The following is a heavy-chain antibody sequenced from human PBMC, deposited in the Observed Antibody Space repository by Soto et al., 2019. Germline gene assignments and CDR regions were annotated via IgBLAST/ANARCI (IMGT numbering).Heavy chain of an antibody. CDR3: TLGIAAAGSRLLDYYYGMDV. CDR1: GFTFSSYA. Sequence: PGGSLRLSCAASGFTFSSYAMSWVRQAPGKGLEWVSAISGSGGSTYYADSVKGRFTISRDNSKNTLYLQMNSLRAEDTAVYYCTLGIAAAGSRLLDYYYGMDVWGQGTTVTVSS. J-gene: IGHJ6*02. V-gene: IGHV3-23*01. D-gene: IGHD6-13*01. CDR2: ISGSGGST.